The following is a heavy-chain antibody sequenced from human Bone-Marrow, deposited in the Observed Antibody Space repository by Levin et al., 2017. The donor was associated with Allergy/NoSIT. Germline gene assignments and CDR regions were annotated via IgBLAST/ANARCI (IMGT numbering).Heavy chain of an antibody. Sequence: GGSLRLSCTVSGFTLSDHNMDWVRQAPGQGLEWVGRTRNNANSYTTEYAASVKGRFTIARDNSKNSVYLQMNSLKTEDTAMYYCARALREEGYYFDSWGQGTLVTVSS. CDR3: ARALREEGYYFDS. V-gene: IGHV3-72*01. CDR1: GFTLSDHN. J-gene: IGHJ4*02. D-gene: IGHD1-26*01. CDR2: TRNNANSYTT.